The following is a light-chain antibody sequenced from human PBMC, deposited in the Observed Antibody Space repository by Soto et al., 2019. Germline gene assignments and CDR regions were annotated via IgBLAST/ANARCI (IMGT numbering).Light chain of an antibody. Sequence: QSALTQPASVSGSPGQSITISCTGTSSDVGGYNYVSWYQHHPGKAPKLMIYEVSNRPSGLSNRFSGSKSGNTASLTISGLQAEDEADYYCTSYTSSTSWVFGGGTQLTVL. V-gene: IGLV2-14*01. CDR2: EVS. CDR1: SSDVGGYNY. J-gene: IGLJ3*02. CDR3: TSYTSSTSWV.